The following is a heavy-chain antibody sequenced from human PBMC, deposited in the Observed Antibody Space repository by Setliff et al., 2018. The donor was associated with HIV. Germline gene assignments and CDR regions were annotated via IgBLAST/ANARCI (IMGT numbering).Heavy chain of an antibody. J-gene: IGHJ6*03. CDR2: IHTSDTT. Sequence: PSETLSLTCTVSGDSVSEYYWVWIRQPAGRGLEWIGRIHTSDTTRYNPSLQSRVAMSVDTSKNQFSLKLTSVSAADTAVYYCARGVAAAGMLMDVWGKGTTVTVSS. CDR1: GDSVSEYY. CDR3: ARGVAAAGMLMDV. V-gene: IGHV4-4*07. D-gene: IGHD6-13*01.